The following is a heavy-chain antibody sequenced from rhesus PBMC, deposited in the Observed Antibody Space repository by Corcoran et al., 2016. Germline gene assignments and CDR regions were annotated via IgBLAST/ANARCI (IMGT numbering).Heavy chain of an antibody. CDR2: NNGTSADT. CDR1: GASISSYW. Sequence: QVQLQESGPGLVKPSETLSLTCAVSGASISSYWWSWIRQPPGEGLVWIGENNGTSADTHDNPSLKSLVTISKDASKNQVSLRLSSVSAADTAVDYCVRFCAADYWGQGVLGTVSS. J-gene: IGHJ4*01. CDR3: VRFCAADY. V-gene: IGHV4-80*01.